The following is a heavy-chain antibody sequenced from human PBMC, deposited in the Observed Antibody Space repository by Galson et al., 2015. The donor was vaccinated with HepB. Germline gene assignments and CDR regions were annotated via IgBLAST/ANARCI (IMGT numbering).Heavy chain of an antibody. V-gene: IGHV3-7*03. CDR2: INQDGSSK. J-gene: IGHJ6*02. CDR3: ARRISLVRGIITKPDYYYGMDV. CDR1: GFTFSSYW. Sequence: SLRLSCAASGFTFSSYWMNWVRQAPGKGLEWVAHINQDGSSKYYVDSVKGRFTISRDNAKDSGYLQLDSLRAEDTAVYYCARRISLVRGIITKPDYYYGMDVWGQGTVVTVSS. D-gene: IGHD3-10*01.